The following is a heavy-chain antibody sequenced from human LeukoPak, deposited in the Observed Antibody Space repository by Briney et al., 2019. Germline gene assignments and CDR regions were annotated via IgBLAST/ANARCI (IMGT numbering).Heavy chain of an antibody. CDR1: GFTFSSYA. CDR3: ARVDQYYYDSSGYYVTRGGQNFDY. V-gene: IGHV3-23*01. D-gene: IGHD3-22*01. CDR2: ISGSGGST. Sequence: QSGGSLRLSCAASGFTFSSYAMSWVRQAPGKGLEWVSAISGSGGSTYYADSVKGRFTISRDNAKNTLYLQMNSLRAEDTAVYYCARVDQYYYDSSGYYVTRGGQNFDYWGQGTLVTVSS. J-gene: IGHJ4*02.